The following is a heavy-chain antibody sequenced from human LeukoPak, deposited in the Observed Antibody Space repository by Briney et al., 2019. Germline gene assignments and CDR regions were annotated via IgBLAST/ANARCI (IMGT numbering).Heavy chain of an antibody. V-gene: IGHV3-23*01. CDR2: ISGSGGST. CDR1: GFNFSSYA. J-gene: IGHJ4*02. Sequence: PGGSLRLSCAASGFNFSSYAMSWVRQAPGKGLEWVSAISGSGGSTYYADSVKGRFTISRDNSKNTLYLQMNSLRAEDTAVYYCAKGPCSSTSCSFDYWGQGTLVTVSS. D-gene: IGHD2-2*01. CDR3: AKGPCSSTSCSFDY.